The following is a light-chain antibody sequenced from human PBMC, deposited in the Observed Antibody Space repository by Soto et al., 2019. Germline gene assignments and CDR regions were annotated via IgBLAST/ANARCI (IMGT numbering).Light chain of an antibody. V-gene: IGKV3-20*01. CDR2: DAS. Sequence: EIVLTQSPGTLSLSPGERATLSCRASQSISSNYLAWYQHKPGQAPRLLIYDASSKATGTPDRFSGSGSGTDFTLTISRLEPGEFAGYYGQYCCRLRSNNFGRGTRLDIK. CDR1: QSISSNY. J-gene: IGKJ5*01. CDR3: QYCCRLRSNN.